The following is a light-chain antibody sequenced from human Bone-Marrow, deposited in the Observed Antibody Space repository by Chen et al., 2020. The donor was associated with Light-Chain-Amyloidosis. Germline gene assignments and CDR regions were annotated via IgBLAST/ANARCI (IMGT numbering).Light chain of an antibody. CDR2: RNK. J-gene: IGLJ1*01. CDR1: SSNIGINY. V-gene: IGLV1-47*01. CDR3: AAGDGSLSGYV. Sequence: QSVLTQPPSASGTPGQRVTISCSGASSNIGINYVYWYQHFLGAAPKLLIHRNKQRPSGVPDRFAASKSGTSAFLAISGLRSEDEADYYCAAGDGSLSGYVFGTGTTVIVL.